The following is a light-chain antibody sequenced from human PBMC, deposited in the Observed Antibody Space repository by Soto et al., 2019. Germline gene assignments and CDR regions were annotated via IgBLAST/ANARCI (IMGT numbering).Light chain of an antibody. CDR2: GNS. Sequence: QSVLTQPPSVSGAPGQRVTISCTGSSSNIGAGYDVHWYQQLPGTAPKLLIYGNSNRPSGVPDRFSGSKSGTSASLAITGLQAEDEADYSCQSYDSSLSGFYVFGPGTKVTVL. J-gene: IGLJ1*01. CDR3: QSYDSSLSGFYV. V-gene: IGLV1-40*01. CDR1: SSNIGAGYD.